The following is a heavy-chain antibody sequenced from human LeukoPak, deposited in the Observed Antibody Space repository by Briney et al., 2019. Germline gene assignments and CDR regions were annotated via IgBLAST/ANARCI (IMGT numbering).Heavy chain of an antibody. CDR3: VRHLRSRPDAIDI. CDR1: GRSISSHY. CDR2: TYTSGST. V-gene: IGHV4-59*08. D-gene: IGHD1-26*01. J-gene: IGHJ3*02. Sequence: SETLSHMCTLCGRSISSHYWSWVRQLPRKGPEWIGYTYTSGSTNYTPSLKTRATILVATSKNQCSLKLSSVTAADTAVYYCVRHLRSRPDAIDIWGQGTMVTVSS.